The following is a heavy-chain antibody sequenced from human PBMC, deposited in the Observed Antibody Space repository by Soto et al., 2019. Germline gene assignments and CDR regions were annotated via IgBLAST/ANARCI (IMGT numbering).Heavy chain of an antibody. V-gene: IGHV3-9*01. Sequence: PAGSLRLSCAASGFTFDDYAMHWVRQAPGKGLEWVSGISWNSGSIGYADSVKGRFTISRDNAKNSLYLQMNSLRAEDTALYYCAKASMVRGVIDGWGAVTTGTVSS. J-gene: IGHJ6*04. CDR3: AKASMVRGVIDG. CDR1: GFTFDDYA. D-gene: IGHD3-10*01. CDR2: ISWNSGSI.